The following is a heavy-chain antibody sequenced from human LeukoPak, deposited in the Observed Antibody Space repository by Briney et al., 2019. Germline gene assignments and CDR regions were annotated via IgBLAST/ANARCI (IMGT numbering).Heavy chain of an antibody. CDR2: VKRKIDGETT. J-gene: IGHJ4*02. CDR1: GFAFSNAW. V-gene: IGHV3-15*01. Sequence: GGSLRLSCAASGFAFSNAWMTWVRQAPGKGLEWVGRVKRKIDGETTDYAAAVKGRFAISRDDSKNTVYLQMNSLKTEDTALYYCTTDSAAYWGQGTLVTVSS. CDR3: TTDSAAY.